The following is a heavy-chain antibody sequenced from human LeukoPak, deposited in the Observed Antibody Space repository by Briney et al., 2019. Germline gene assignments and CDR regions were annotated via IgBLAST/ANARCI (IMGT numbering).Heavy chain of an antibody. CDR1: GFTFSSYW. J-gene: IGHJ6*03. Sequence: GGSLRLSCAASGFTFSSYWISWVRQAPGKGLVWVSRINSDGSSTSYADSVKGRFTISRDNAKNTLYLQMNSLRAGDTAVYYCARLMRYYYMDVWGKGTTVTVSS. D-gene: IGHD2-8*01. CDR2: INSDGSST. V-gene: IGHV3-74*01. CDR3: ARLMRYYYMDV.